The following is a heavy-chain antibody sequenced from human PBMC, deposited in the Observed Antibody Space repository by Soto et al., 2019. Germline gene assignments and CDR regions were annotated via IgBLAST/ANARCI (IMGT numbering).Heavy chain of an antibody. V-gene: IGHV3-15*07. CDR3: SNFFFRAADGIHDSVPVSAVLLNRSSDL. Sequence: GKGLEWVGRIKSKTDGGTTDYAAPVRGRFTISRGDSRNTLHWQMNSLKTEDTAVYYCSNFFFRAADGIHDSVPVSAVLLNRSSDL. CDR2: IKSKTDGGTT. J-gene: IGHJ2*01. D-gene: IGHD6-13*01.